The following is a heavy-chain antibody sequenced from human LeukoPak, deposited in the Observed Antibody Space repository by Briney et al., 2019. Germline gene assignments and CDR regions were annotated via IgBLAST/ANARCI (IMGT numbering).Heavy chain of an antibody. D-gene: IGHD3-10*01. CDR2: IYYSGST. V-gene: IGHV4-59*01. CDR1: VGSISSYY. Sequence: SETLSLTCTVSVGSISSYYWSWIRQPPGKGLEWIGYIYYSGSTNYNPSLKSRVTISVYPSKNQISLKLSSVTAADTAVYYCASSRREYYYGSGSYNLDYGGQGTLVTVSS. J-gene: IGHJ4*02. CDR3: ASSRREYYYGSGSYNLDY.